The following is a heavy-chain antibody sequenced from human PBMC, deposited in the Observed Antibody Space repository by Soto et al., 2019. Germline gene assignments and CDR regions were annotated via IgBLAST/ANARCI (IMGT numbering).Heavy chain of an antibody. V-gene: IGHV3-21*01. J-gene: IGHJ4*02. CDR3: ARAPTVRYCSGGSCYSPYYFDY. D-gene: IGHD2-15*01. CDR1: GFTFSSYS. CDR2: ISSSSSYI. Sequence: EVQLVESGGGLVKPGGSLRLSCAASGFTFSSYSMNWVRQAPGKGLEWVSSISSSSSYIYYADSVKGRFTISRDNAKNSLYLQMNSLSAEDTAVYYCARAPTVRYCSGGSCYSPYYFDYWGQGTLVTVSS.